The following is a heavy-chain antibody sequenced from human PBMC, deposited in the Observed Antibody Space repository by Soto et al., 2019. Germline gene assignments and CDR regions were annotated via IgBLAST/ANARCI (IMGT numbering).Heavy chain of an antibody. CDR3: AKAGVNSGGYYFDY. V-gene: IGHV3-30*18. D-gene: IGHD3-10*01. CDR2: ISYDGSNK. Sequence: QVQLVESGGGVVQPGRSLRLSCAASGFTFSSYGMHWVRQAPGKGLEWVAVISYDGSNKYYADSVKGRFTISRDNSKNMLYLQMNSLRAEDTAVYYCAKAGVNSGGYYFDYWGQGTLVTVSS. CDR1: GFTFSSYG. J-gene: IGHJ4*02.